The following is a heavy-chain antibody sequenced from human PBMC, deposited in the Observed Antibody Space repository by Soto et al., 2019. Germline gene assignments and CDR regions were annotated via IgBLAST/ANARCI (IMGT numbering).Heavy chain of an antibody. D-gene: IGHD2-2*01. CDR1: GYSFTSYW. CDR2: IDPSDSYT. J-gene: IGHJ6*02. CDR3: ARPLSEYAPPYYYYGMDV. V-gene: IGHV5-10-1*01. Sequence: PGESLKISCKGSGYSFTSYWISWVRQMPGKGLEWMGRIDPSDSYTNYSPSFQGHVTISADKSISTAYLQWSSLKASDTAMYYCARPLSEYAPPYYYYGMDVWGQGTTVTVSS.